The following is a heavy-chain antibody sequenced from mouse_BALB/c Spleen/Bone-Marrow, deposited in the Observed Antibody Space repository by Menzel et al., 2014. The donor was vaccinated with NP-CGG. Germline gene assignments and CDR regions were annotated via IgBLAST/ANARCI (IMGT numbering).Heavy chain of an antibody. Sequence: EVMLVESGGGLVKPGGSLKLSCAASGFSFSSYAISWVRQTPEKRLEWVATISSGGSYTYYPDSVKGRFTISRDNAKSTLYLQMSSLRSEDTAMYYCARQGDGNYREFAYWGQGTLVTVSA. CDR3: ARQGDGNYREFAY. D-gene: IGHD2-1*01. CDR1: GFSFSSYA. J-gene: IGHJ3*01. V-gene: IGHV5-9-1*01. CDR2: ISSGGSYT.